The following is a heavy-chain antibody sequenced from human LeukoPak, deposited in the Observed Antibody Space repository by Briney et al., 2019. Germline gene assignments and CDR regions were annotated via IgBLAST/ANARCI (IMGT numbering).Heavy chain of an antibody. CDR2: INPSGGST. Sequence: ASVKVSCKASGYTFTSYYMHWVRQAPGQGLEWMGIINPSGGSTSYAQKFQGRVTMTRDTSTSTVYMELSSLRSEDTAVYYCARVGDYGDYGRTTAPDYWGQGTLVTVSS. V-gene: IGHV1-46*01. J-gene: IGHJ4*02. CDR1: GYTFTSYY. D-gene: IGHD4-17*01. CDR3: ARVGDYGDYGRTTAPDY.